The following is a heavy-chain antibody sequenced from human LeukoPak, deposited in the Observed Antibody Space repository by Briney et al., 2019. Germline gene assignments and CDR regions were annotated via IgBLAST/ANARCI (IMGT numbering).Heavy chain of an antibody. J-gene: IGHJ4*02. CDR1: GGSISSGGYF. D-gene: IGHD5-12*01. CDR2: IYYSGST. CDR3: ARAQSCYDPFDY. V-gene: IGHV4-31*03. Sequence: SLTLSLTCTVSGGSISSGGYFWRWIRQHPGKGLEWIGYIYYSGSTYDNPSLKSRVTISVDTSKNQFSLKLSSVTAADTAVYYCARAQSCYDPFDYWGQGTLVTVSS.